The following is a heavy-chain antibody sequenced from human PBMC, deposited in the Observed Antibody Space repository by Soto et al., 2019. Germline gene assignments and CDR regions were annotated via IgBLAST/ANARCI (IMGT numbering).Heavy chain of an antibody. CDR3: AREVIPAATMGSDAFDI. CDR1: GSSISTDNYF. J-gene: IGHJ3*02. V-gene: IGHV4-30-4*01. D-gene: IGHD2-2*01. CDR2: IFYSGSA. Sequence: QVQLQESGPGLVKPSQTLTLTCSVSGSSISTDNYFWSWIHQPPGKGLEWIGYIFYSGSAHYNPSLKSRFTISVDTSKNQFSLDLFFVTAADTAMYYCAREVIPAATMGSDAFDIWGQGTMVTVSS.